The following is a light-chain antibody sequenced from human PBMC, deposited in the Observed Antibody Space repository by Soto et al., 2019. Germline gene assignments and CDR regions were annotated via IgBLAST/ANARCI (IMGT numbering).Light chain of an antibody. CDR2: GTS. V-gene: IGKV1-16*02. CDR1: QDISIY. J-gene: IGKJ4*01. CDR3: QQYNHHPLT. Sequence: DVHRTQNPSSLTASVGDTVTITCRASQDISIYLAWFQQKPGKAPKSLIYGTSTLHSGVPSKFSGSRSGTDFTLTISSLQPEDFATYYCQQYNHHPLTSGGGANVDIK.